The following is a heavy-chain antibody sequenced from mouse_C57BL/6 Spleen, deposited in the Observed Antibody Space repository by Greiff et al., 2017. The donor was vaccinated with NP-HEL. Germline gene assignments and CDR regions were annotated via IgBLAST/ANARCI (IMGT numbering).Heavy chain of an antibody. CDR1: GFTFSSYA. CDR3: ARDRDSRYTFFAY. CDR2: ISDGGSYT. V-gene: IGHV5-4*01. Sequence: EVKVVESGGGLVKPGGSLKLSCAASGFTFSSYAMSWVRQTPEKRLEWVATISDGGSYTYYPDNVKGRFTISRDNAKNNLYLQMSHLKSEDTAMYYCARDRDSRYTFFAYWGQGTLVTVSA. D-gene: IGHD3-3*01. J-gene: IGHJ3*01.